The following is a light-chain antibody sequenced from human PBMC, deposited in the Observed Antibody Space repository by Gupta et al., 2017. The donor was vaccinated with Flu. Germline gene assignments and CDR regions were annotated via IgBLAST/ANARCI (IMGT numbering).Light chain of an antibody. J-gene: IGKJ2*01. CDR1: QSVSSY. CDR3: QQHSNWPPYT. CDR2: DAS. Sequence: ATLSLSPGESATLSCRASQSVSSYLAWYQQQPGQAPRLLIYDASNRATGIPARFSGSGSGTDFTLTISSREPEDFAVYYCQQHSNWPPYTFGQGTXLEIK. V-gene: IGKV3-11*01.